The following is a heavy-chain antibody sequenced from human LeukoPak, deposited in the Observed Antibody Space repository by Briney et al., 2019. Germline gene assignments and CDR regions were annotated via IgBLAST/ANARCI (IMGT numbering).Heavy chain of an antibody. Sequence: ASVKASCKVSEYTLTELSVHWVRQAPGKGLEWMGGFDPEDDETIYAQNFQGRVSMTEDTSTDTAYMELSSLRSEDTAVYYCATIRYSGNYALFDSWGQGTLVTVSS. CDR1: EYTLTELS. V-gene: IGHV1-24*01. J-gene: IGHJ4*02. CDR3: ATIRYSGNYALFDS. CDR2: FDPEDDET. D-gene: IGHD1-26*01.